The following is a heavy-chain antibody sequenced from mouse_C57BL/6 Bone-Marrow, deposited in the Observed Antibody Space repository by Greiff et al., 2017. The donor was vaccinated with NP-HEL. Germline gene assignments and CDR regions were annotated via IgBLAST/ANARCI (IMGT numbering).Heavy chain of an antibody. CDR1: GFNIKDYY. Sequence: EVKLMESGAELVKPGASVKLSCTASGFNIKDYYMHWVKQRTEQGLEWIGRIDPEDGETKYAPKFQGKATITADTSSNTAYLQLSSLTSEDTAVYYGARDLLWLRHDFDYWGQGTTLTVSS. D-gene: IGHD2-2*01. V-gene: IGHV14-2*01. CDR2: IDPEDGET. CDR3: ARDLLWLRHDFDY. J-gene: IGHJ2*01.